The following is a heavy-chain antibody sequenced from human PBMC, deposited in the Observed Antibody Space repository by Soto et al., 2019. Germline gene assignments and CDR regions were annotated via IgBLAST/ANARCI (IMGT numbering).Heavy chain of an antibody. V-gene: IGHV4-34*01. D-gene: IGHD5-12*01. CDR3: ARVRCVGWLQWDNWFDP. CDR1: GGSFSGYY. J-gene: IGHJ5*02. Sequence: PSETLSLTCAVYGGSFSGYYWSWIRQPPGKGLEWIGEINHSGSTNYNPSLKSRVTISVDTSKNQFSLKLSSVTAADTAVYYCARVRCVGWLQWDNWFDPWGQGTLVTVSS. CDR2: INHSGST.